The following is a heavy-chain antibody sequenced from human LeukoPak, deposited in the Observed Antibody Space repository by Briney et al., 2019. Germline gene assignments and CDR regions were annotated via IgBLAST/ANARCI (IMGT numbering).Heavy chain of an antibody. J-gene: IGHJ5*02. D-gene: IGHD3-22*01. CDR3: ARDLGYYDSSGYYLSVRWFDP. V-gene: IGHV4-61*09. Sequence: PSETLPLTCTVSGGSISSGSYFWTWIRQPAGKGLEWIGHIYTNESTNYNPSLKSRVTISVDTSKNQFSLKLSSVTAADTAVYYCARDLGYYDSSGYYLSVRWFDPWGQGTLVTVSS. CDR2: IYTNEST. CDR1: GGSISSGSYF.